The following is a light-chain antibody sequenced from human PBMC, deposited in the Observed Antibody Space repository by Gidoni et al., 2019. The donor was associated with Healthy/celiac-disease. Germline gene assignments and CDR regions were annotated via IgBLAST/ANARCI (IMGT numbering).Light chain of an antibody. CDR1: QRISSY. Sequence: DIQMPQSPSSLSASVGDRVTITCPASQRISSYFNWYQQKPGKAPKILIYAASSLQSGVPSRFSGSGSGTDFTRTISSLQPEDFATYYCQQSYSTPLTFGGGTKVEIK. CDR3: QQSYSTPLT. CDR2: AAS. V-gene: IGKV1-39*01. J-gene: IGKJ4*01.